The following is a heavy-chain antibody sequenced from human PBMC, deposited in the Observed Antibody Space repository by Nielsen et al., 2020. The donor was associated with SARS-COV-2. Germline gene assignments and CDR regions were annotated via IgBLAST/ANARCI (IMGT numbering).Heavy chain of an antibody. V-gene: IGHV3-11*05. J-gene: IGHJ4*02. CDR2: IRSGSTYT. CDR1: GFTFSDYY. D-gene: IGHD5-24*01. CDR3: AREGRDLPLDY. Sequence: GGSLRLSCAASGFTFSDYYMSWIRQAPGKGLEWISYIRSGSTYTNYADSVKGRFTISGDDAKNSLYLQMNSLRAEDTAVYYCAREGRDLPLDYWGQGVLVTVSS.